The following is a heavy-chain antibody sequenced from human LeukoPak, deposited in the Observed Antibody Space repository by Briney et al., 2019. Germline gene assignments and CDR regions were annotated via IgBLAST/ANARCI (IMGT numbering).Heavy chain of an antibody. V-gene: IGHV3-48*01. D-gene: IGHD6-13*01. J-gene: IGHJ3*02. CDR3: VKSAGTSSWPRAFDI. CDR1: GFTFSSYG. Sequence: GGSLRLSCAASGFTFSSYGMHWVRQAPGKRLEWVSYIRSSSSSVYYADSVKGRFTISRDNAKNSLYLQMKSLRAEDTALYYCVKSAGTSSWPRAFDIWGPGTMVIVSS. CDR2: IRSSSSSV.